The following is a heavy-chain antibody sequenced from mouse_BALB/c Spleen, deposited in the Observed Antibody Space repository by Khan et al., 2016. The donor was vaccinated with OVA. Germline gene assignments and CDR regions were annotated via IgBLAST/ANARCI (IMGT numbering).Heavy chain of an antibody. Sequence: VQLQESGAELARPGASVKMSCKASGYTFTSHTMHWVKQRPGQGLEWIGYINPRSGYTQYNQKFNDKATLTADISSSIAYMQLSSLTSEDSAVYYCARRTTEYALDYWCQGTSVTVSS. D-gene: IGHD2-14*01. J-gene: IGHJ4*01. CDR2: INPRSGYT. V-gene: IGHV1-4*01. CDR1: GYTFTSHT. CDR3: ARRTTEYALDY.